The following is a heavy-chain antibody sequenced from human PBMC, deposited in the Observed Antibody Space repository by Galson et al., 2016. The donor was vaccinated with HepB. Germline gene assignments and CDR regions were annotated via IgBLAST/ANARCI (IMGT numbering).Heavy chain of an antibody. CDR1: GFVFRMYP. V-gene: IGHV3-23*01. Sequence: SLRLSCAASGFVFRMYPMNWVRQAPGKGLEWVSALSGTGGDTYYADSVKGRFTISRDNSKNTLYLQMTSLRDEDTATYYCARDLTVAAWVDPWGQGTLVTVSS. J-gene: IGHJ5*02. D-gene: IGHD4-23*01. CDR2: LSGTGGDT. CDR3: ARDLTVAAWVDP.